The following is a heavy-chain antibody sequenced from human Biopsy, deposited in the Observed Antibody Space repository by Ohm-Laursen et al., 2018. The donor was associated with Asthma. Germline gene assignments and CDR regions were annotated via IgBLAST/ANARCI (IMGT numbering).Heavy chain of an antibody. D-gene: IGHD3-22*01. V-gene: IGHV3-30*03. CDR1: GFVFSQCG. Sequence: SLRLSCTASGFVFSQCGMHWVRQGPGKGLEWVALVSSDGHNKYYEDSVKGRFTISRDNSRNRLYLQINSLTVEDSAVYFCARQSGQEYGDSIPFDTWGQGTKVAVSS. J-gene: IGHJ3*02. CDR2: VSSDGHNK. CDR3: ARQSGQEYGDSIPFDT.